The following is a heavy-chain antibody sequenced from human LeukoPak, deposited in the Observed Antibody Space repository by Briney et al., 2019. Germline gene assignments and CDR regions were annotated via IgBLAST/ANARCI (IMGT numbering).Heavy chain of an antibody. CDR3: ARGADLLHFGRFKNWFDP. CDR1: GYTFTGYY. V-gene: IGHV1-2*02. J-gene: IGHJ5*02. CDR2: VNPKTGDT. Sequence: GPVKVSCKASGYTFTGYYMHWVRQAPGRGLEWMGWVNPKTGDTNYAQNFQGRVTMTRDTSINTAFMDLSRLKSDDTAVYYCARGADLLHFGRFKNWFDPWGQGTLVTVSS. D-gene: IGHD3-22*01.